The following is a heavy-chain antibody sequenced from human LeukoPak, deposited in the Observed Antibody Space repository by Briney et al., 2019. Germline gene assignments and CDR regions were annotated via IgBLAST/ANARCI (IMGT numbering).Heavy chain of an antibody. V-gene: IGHV1-69*05. CDR1: GGTFSSYA. CDR3: ARGEAEMATIDY. Sequence: ASVKVSCKASGGTFSSYAIGWVRQAPGQGLEWMGGIIPIFGTANYAQKFQGRVTITTDESTSTAYMELSSLRSEDTAVYYCARGEAEMATIDYWGQGTLVTVSS. CDR2: IIPIFGTA. D-gene: IGHD5-24*01. J-gene: IGHJ4*02.